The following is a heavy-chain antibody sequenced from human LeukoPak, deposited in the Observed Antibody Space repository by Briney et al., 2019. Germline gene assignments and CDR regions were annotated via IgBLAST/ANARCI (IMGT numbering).Heavy chain of an antibody. CDR2: INSDGSST. CDR3: ARGLPNYYGMDV. V-gene: IGHV3-74*01. CDR1: GLTFSSYW. J-gene: IGHJ6*02. Sequence: GGSLRLSCAASGLTFSSYWMHWVRQAPGKGLVWVSSINSDGSSTSYADSVKGRFTISRDNAKNTLYLQMNSLRAEDTAVYYCARGLPNYYGMDVWGQGTTVTVSS.